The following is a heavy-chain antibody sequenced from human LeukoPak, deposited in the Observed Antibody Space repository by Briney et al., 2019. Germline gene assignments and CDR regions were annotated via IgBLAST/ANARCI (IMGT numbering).Heavy chain of an antibody. D-gene: IGHD4-17*01. J-gene: IGHJ4*02. Sequence: GGSLRLSCAAPGFTFSSYSMNWVRQAPGKGLEWVSGISGSGGEAYYADSVKGRFTISRDNSKNTLYLQMNNLRAEDTAIYYCAKDGVGATVTTAYFYYWGQGTLVTVSS. CDR3: AKDGVGATVTTAYFYY. V-gene: IGHV3-23*01. CDR1: GFTFSSYS. CDR2: ISGSGGEA.